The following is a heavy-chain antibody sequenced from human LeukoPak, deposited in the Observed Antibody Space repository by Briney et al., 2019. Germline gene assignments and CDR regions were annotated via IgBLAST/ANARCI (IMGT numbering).Heavy chain of an antibody. J-gene: IGHJ5*02. D-gene: IGHD6-13*01. CDR3: AKDPSSSWYNWFDP. CDR2: IRYDGSNK. CDR1: GFTFSSYG. V-gene: IGHV3-30*02. Sequence: SGGSLRLSCAASGFTFSSYGMHWVRQAPGKGLEWVAFIRYDGSNKYYADSVKGRFTISRDNSKNTLYLQMSSLRAEDTAVYYCAKDPSSSWYNWFDPWGQGTLVTVSS.